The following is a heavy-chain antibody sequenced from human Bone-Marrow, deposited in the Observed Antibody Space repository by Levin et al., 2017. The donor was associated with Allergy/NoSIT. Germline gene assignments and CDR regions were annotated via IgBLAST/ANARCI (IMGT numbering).Heavy chain of an antibody. J-gene: IGHJ6*02. V-gene: IGHV1-2*06. CDR3: ARDGTSSFFGVVILFYYGLDV. CDR2: INPSSGDT. CDR1: GYTFTDHN. D-gene: IGHD3-3*01. Sequence: ASVKVSCKTSGYTFTDHNLHWVRQAPGQGLEWLGRINPSSGDTNYAQRFQDRITMTRNTSMETAYMELHSLTSDDTAMYFCARDGTSSFFGVVILFYYGLDVWGQGTTVTVSS.